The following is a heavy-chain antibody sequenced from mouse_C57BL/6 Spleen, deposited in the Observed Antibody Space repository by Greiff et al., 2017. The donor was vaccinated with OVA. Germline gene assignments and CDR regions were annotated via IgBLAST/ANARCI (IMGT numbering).Heavy chain of an antibody. J-gene: IGHJ4*01. CDR3: ARLGRGAMDY. V-gene: IGHV5-6*01. D-gene: IGHD4-1*01. Sequence: EVQRVESGGDLVKPGGSLKLSCAASGFTFSSYGMSWVRQTPDKRLEWVATISSGGSYTYYPDSVKGRFTISRDNAKNTLYLQMSSLKSEDTAMYYCARLGRGAMDYWGQGTSVTVSS. CDR2: ISSGGSYT. CDR1: GFTFSSYG.